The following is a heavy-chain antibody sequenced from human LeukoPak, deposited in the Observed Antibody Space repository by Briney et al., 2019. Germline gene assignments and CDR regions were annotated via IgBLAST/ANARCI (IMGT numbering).Heavy chain of an antibody. J-gene: IGHJ4*02. Sequence: ASVKVSCKASGYTFTGYYMHWVRQAPGQGLEWMGWINLNSGGTNYAQKFQDRVSMTRDTSISTAYMQLSSLRSEDTAVYYCAREEGAIDYWGQGTLVTVSS. CDR1: GYTFTGYY. CDR3: AREEGAIDY. CDR2: INLNSGGT. D-gene: IGHD1-26*01. V-gene: IGHV1-2*02.